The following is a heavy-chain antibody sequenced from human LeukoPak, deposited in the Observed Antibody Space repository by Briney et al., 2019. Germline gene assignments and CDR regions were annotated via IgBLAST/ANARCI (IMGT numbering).Heavy chain of an antibody. CDR2: IYYSGST. CDR1: GGSISSYY. D-gene: IGHD5-24*01. CDR3: ARQVSRWLHHFDY. Sequence: PSETLSLTCTVSGGSISSYYWGWIRQPPGKGLEWIGSIYYSGSTYYNPSLKSRVTISVDTSKNQFSLKLSSVTAADTAVYYCARQVSRWLHHFDYWGQGTLVTVSS. J-gene: IGHJ4*02. V-gene: IGHV4-39*01.